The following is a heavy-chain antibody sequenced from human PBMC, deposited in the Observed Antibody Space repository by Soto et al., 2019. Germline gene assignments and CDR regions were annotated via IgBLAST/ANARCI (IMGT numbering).Heavy chain of an antibody. V-gene: IGHV1-2*04. J-gene: IGHJ5*02. Sequence: ASVKVSCKASGYTFTGYYMHWVRQAPGQGLEWMGWINPNSGGTNYAQKFQGWVTMTRDTSISTAYMELSRLRSDDTAVYYCAIDRTIAARRNQPSNWFDPWGQGTLVTV. D-gene: IGHD6-6*01. CDR1: GYTFTGYY. CDR2: INPNSGGT. CDR3: AIDRTIAARRNQPSNWFDP.